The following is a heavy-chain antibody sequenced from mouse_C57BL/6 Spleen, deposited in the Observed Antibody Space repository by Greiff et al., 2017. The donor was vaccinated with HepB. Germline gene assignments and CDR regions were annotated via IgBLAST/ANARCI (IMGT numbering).Heavy chain of an antibody. D-gene: IGHD2-3*01. CDR1: GYTFTDYY. CDR3: ASLDGYSAWFAY. CDR2: INPNNGGT. Sequence: EVQLQQSGPELVKPGASVKISCKASGYTFTDYYMNWVKQSHGKSLEWIGDINPNNGGTSYNQKFKGKATLTVDKSSSTAYMELRSLTSEDSAVYYCASLDGYSAWFAYWGQGTLVTVSA. V-gene: IGHV1-26*01. J-gene: IGHJ3*01.